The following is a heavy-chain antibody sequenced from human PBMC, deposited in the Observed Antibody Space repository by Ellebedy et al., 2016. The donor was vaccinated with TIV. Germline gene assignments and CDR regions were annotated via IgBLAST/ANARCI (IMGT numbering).Heavy chain of an antibody. Sequence: SLKISXAASGFTFEDYVMHWVRQAPGKALEWVSRISWNSAYIYYANSVKGRFSISRDNAKNSLYLQMNSLRAEDAALYYCAKDMASGYSYGSYGLDVWGQGTMVTVSS. CDR1: GFTFEDYV. V-gene: IGHV3-9*01. D-gene: IGHD5-18*01. CDR2: ISWNSAYI. J-gene: IGHJ6*02. CDR3: AKDMASGYSYGSYGLDV.